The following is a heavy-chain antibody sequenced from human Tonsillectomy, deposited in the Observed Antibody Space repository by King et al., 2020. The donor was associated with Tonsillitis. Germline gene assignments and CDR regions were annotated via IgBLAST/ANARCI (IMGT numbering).Heavy chain of an antibody. Sequence: QLQESGPGLVKPSETLSLTCTVSGGSISGSYWSWIRQPPGKGLEWIGYIYYSGTTNYNPSLKSRVTISVDTSKNQFSLKLSSVTVADTAVYFCARLDYFGSGSYWYFDLWGRGTLVTVSP. V-gene: IGHV4-59*08. CDR1: GGSISGSY. CDR3: ARLDYFGSGSYWYFDL. D-gene: IGHD3-10*01. CDR2: IYYSGTT. J-gene: IGHJ2*01.